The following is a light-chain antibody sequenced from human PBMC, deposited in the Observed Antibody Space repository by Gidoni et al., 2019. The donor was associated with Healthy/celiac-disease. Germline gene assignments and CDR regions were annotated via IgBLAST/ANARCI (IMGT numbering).Light chain of an antibody. V-gene: IGKV3-15*01. Sequence: EIVMTQSPATLSVSPGERATLSCRASQCVSSNLAWYQQNPGQAPRLLIYGASTRATGIPARFSGSGSGTEFTLTISSLQSEDFAVYYCQQYNNWPPYTFGQGTKLEIK. CDR1: QCVSSN. CDR3: QQYNNWPPYT. J-gene: IGKJ2*01. CDR2: GAS.